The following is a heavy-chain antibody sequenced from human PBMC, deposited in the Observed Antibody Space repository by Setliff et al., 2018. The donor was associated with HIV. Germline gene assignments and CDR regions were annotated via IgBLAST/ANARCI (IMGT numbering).Heavy chain of an antibody. CDR1: GDSISSSSYY. J-gene: IGHJ4*02. V-gene: IGHV4-61*05. Sequence: SETLSLTCSVSGDSISSSSYYWGWIRQPPGEGLGWIGYIFYSGSTNYNPSLKSRVTMSVDTSKNQISLKLSSGTAADTAVYYCAGSYYDSSNYWAHAYWGQGTLVTVSS. CDR2: IFYSGST. CDR3: AGSYYDSSNYWAHAY. D-gene: IGHD3-22*01.